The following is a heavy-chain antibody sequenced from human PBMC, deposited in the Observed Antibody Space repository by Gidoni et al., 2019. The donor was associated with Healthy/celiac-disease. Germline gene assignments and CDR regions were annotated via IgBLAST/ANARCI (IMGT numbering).Heavy chain of an antibody. CDR3: AKSTSRYYYDSSAHAPGYFDY. Sequence: EVQLLESGGGLVQPGGSLRLSCSASGFTFSCYAMSWVRQAPGKGLEWVSAISGSGGSTYYADSVKGRFTISRDNSKNTLYLQMNSLRAEDTAVYYCAKSTSRYYYDSSAHAPGYFDYWGQGTLVTVSS. V-gene: IGHV3-23*01. CDR2: ISGSGGST. CDR1: GFTFSCYA. J-gene: IGHJ4*02. D-gene: IGHD3-22*01.